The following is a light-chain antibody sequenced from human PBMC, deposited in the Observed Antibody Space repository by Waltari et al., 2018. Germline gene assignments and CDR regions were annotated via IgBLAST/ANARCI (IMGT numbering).Light chain of an antibody. CDR3: QQSYRAPRVT. CDR1: QSIANY. V-gene: IGKV1-39*01. Sequence: DIQMTQSPSSLSASVGDRVSITCRANQSIANYLSWYQQKPGKAPKLLIYTASTLQSGFPSRFSGSGSGRDFTLTISSLQPEDFATYYCQQSYRAPRVTFGQGTKV. J-gene: IGKJ1*01. CDR2: TAS.